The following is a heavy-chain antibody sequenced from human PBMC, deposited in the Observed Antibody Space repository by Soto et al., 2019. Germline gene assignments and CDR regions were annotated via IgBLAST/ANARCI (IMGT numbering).Heavy chain of an antibody. V-gene: IGHV3-11*01. CDR2: ISSSGSGI. D-gene: IGHD2-15*01. J-gene: IGHJ3*02. CDR1: GFTFNDYY. Sequence: QVQLVESGGGVVQPGRSLRLSCAASGFTFNDYYMTWIRQAPGKGLEWVSYISSSGSGIYYADSMKGRFTISRDNAKKSLYLQMSSLRAEDTAVYYCARAYSDAFDIWGQGTMVTVSS. CDR3: ARAYSDAFDI.